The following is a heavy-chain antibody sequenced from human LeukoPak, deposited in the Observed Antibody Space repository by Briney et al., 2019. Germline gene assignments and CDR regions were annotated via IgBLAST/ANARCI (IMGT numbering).Heavy chain of an antibody. CDR3: AGGYYGSGSYAYNWFDP. Sequence: PSETLSLTCAVYGGSFSGYYWSWIRQLPGQGLEWIGEINHSGSTNYNPSLKSRVTISVDTSKNQFSLKLSSVTAADTAVYYCAGGYYGSGSYAYNWFDPWGQGTLVTVSS. J-gene: IGHJ5*02. V-gene: IGHV4-34*01. CDR2: INHSGST. D-gene: IGHD3-10*01. CDR1: GGSFSGYY.